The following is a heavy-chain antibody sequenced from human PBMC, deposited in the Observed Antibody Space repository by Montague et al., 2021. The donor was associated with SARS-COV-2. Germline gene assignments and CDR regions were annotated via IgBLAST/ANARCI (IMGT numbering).Heavy chain of an antibody. Sequence: SETLSLTCPVSCPCIDTSPSCSAWMRQPPGTGLGWIGYILYNEKTYYNPFLQSRVKMSVDTSKHQFSLNLTSVTAADTATYYCANFTRVAATWGHGTLVTVSS. CDR1: CPCIDTSPSC. V-gene: IGHV4-39*01. CDR2: ILYNEKT. J-gene: IGHJ4*01. D-gene: IGHD2-15*01. CDR3: ANFTRVAAT.